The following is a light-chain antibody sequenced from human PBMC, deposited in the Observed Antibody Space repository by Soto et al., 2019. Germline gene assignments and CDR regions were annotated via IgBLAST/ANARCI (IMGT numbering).Light chain of an antibody. CDR2: LHSDGSH. V-gene: IGLV4-69*01. CDR1: SGHSSYA. CDR3: QTWDTGIEV. Sequence: QLVLTQSPSASASLGASVKLTCSLSSGHSSYAIAWHQQQPEKGPRYLMKLHSDGSHIKGDGIPDRFSGSSSGAERYLTISSLQSEDEADYYCQTWDTGIEVFGGGTKVTVL. J-gene: IGLJ3*02.